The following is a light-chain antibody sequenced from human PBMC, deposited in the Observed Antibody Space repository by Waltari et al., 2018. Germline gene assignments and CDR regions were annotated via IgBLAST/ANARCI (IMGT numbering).Light chain of an antibody. Sequence: QSVLTQPPSASGIPGQRVSISCSGSRFNIGSYTVTWYQQLPGTAPKLLIHSNNQRPSGVPDRFSGSKSGTSASLAISGLQSEDEADYHCAAWDESLNGVVFGGGTKLIVL. J-gene: IGLJ2*01. CDR2: SNN. V-gene: IGLV1-44*01. CDR1: RFNIGSYT. CDR3: AAWDESLNGVV.